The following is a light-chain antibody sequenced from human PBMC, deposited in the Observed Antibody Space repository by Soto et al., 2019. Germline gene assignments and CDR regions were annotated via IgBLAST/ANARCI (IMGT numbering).Light chain of an antibody. J-gene: IGKJ1*01. V-gene: IGKV1-5*01. Sequence: DIQMTQSPSSLSASVGDRVTITCRASQSITGYLNWYQQEPGKAPKLLIYAASSLESGVPSRFSGSGSGTEFTLTISSLQPDDFATYYCQQYNSYSFGQGTKVDIK. CDR1: QSITGY. CDR3: QQYNSYS. CDR2: AAS.